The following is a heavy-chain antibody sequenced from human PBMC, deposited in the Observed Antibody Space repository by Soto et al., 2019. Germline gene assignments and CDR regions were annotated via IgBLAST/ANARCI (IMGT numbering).Heavy chain of an antibody. CDR1: GYTFANYG. Sequence: QVQLVQSEVEVKKPGASVKVSCRASGYTFANYGISWVRQAPGQGLEWMGWIISYNSNAKLAQSFKGRATMTADTSTSTAYMELMSLRSDDTAVYYCAIYSIYSYGHMDVWGEGTTVSVSS. CDR2: IISYNSNA. D-gene: IGHD5-18*01. J-gene: IGHJ6*03. CDR3: AIYSIYSYGHMDV. V-gene: IGHV1-18*01.